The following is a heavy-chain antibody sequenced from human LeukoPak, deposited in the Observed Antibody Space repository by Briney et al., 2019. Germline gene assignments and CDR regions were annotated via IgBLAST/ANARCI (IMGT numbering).Heavy chain of an antibody. J-gene: IGHJ4*02. CDR3: ARFLGYCSGGSCQGDYYFDY. V-gene: IGHV4-4*07. CDR2: IYTSGTI. CDR1: GGSISSYY. D-gene: IGHD2-15*01. Sequence: SETLSLTCTVSGGSISSYYWSWIRQPAGTALEWIGRIYTSGTITYNPSLKSRVTMSVDTSKNQFSLKLSSVTAADTAVYYCARFLGYCSGGSCQGDYYFDYWGQGTLVTVSS.